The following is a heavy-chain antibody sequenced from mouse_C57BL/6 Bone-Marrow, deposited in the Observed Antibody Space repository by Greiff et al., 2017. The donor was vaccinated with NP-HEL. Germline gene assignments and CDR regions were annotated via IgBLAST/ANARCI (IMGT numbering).Heavy chain of an antibody. CDR1: GYTFTSYD. V-gene: IGHV1-85*01. CDR2: IYPRDGST. CDR3: ARNGYFTMDY. Sequence: VKLVESGPELVKPGASVKLSCKASGYTFTSYDINWVKQRPGQGLEWIGWIYPRDGSTKYNEKFKGKATLTVDTSSSTAYMELHSLTSEDSAVYFCARNGYFTMDYWGQGTSVTVSS. J-gene: IGHJ4*01.